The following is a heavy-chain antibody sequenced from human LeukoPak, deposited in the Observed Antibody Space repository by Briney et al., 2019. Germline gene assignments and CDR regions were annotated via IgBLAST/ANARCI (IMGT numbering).Heavy chain of an antibody. CDR2: ISSSGGST. CDR3: AKRAVGATTFIEYFQL. V-gene: IGHV3-23*01. D-gene: IGHD1-26*01. Sequence: GGSLRLSCAASGFTFSSYAMSWVRQAPGKGLEWVSAISSSGGSTYYADSVKGRFTISRDNSKNTLYLQMNSLRAEDTAVYYCAKRAVGATTFIEYFQLWGQDTLVTVSS. CDR1: GFTFSSYA. J-gene: IGHJ1*01.